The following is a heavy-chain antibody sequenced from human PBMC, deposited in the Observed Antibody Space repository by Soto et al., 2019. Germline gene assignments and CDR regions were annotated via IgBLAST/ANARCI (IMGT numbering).Heavy chain of an antibody. Sequence: AASVKVSCKASGYTFTSYYMHWVRQAPGQGLEWMGIINPSGGSTSYAQKFQGRVTMTRDTSTSTVYMELSSLRSEDTAVYYCAREGSPIISGSGSYHDYGMDVWGQGTTVTVSS. D-gene: IGHD3-10*01. CDR3: AREGSPIISGSGSYHDYGMDV. J-gene: IGHJ6*02. V-gene: IGHV1-46*01. CDR2: INPSGGST. CDR1: GYTFTSYY.